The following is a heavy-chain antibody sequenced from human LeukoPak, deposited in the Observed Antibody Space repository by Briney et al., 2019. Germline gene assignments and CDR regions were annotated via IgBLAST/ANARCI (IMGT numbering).Heavy chain of an antibody. J-gene: IGHJ3*02. CDR2: ISAYNYNT. Sequence: ASVKVSCTASGYTFTSFGINWVRQAPRQGLEWMGCISAYNYNTNYAQNLQGRVTMTTDTSTSTAYMELRNLRSDDTAVYYCARDERRWLQFGLTAFDIWGQGTMVTVSS. D-gene: IGHD5-24*01. CDR3: ARDERRWLQFGLTAFDI. V-gene: IGHV1-18*01. CDR1: GYTFTSFG.